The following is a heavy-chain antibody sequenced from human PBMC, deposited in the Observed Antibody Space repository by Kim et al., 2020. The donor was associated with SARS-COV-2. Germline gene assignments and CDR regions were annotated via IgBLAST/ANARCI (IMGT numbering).Heavy chain of an antibody. J-gene: IGHJ5*02. CDR3: AREPIPNGFDP. V-gene: IGHV4-59*01. D-gene: IGHD2-2*02. Sequence: SETLSLTCTVSGGSISSYYWSWIRQPPGKGLEWIGYIYYSGSTNYNPSLKSRVTISVDTSKNQFSLKLSSVTAADTAVYYCAREPIPNGFDPWGQGTLVTVSS. CDR2: IYYSGST. CDR1: GGSISSYY.